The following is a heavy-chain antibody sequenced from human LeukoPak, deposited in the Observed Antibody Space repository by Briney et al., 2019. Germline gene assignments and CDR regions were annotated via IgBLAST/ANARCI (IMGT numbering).Heavy chain of an antibody. CDR3: ARVYPGRSWGFDY. D-gene: IGHD1-26*01. CDR1: GGSISSGGYY. V-gene: IGHV4-31*03. CDR2: IYYSGST. J-gene: IGHJ4*02. Sequence: SETLSLTCTVSGGSISSGGYYWSWIRQHPGKGLEWIGYIYYSGSTYYNPSLKSRVTISVDTSKNQFSLKLSSVTAADTAVYYCARVYPGRSWGFDYWGQGTLVTVSS.